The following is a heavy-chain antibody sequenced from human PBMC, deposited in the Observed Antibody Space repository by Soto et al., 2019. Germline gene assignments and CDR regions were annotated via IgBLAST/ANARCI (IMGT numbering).Heavy chain of an antibody. CDR1: GYTFTSYA. V-gene: IGHV1-3*01. CDR2: INAGNGNT. D-gene: IGHD2-21*02. CDR3: ASEYCGGNCYSAARYGMDV. Sequence: QVQLVQSGAEVKKPGASVKVSCKASGYTFTSYAMHWVRQAPGQRLEWMGWINAGNGNTKYSQKFQGRVPITRDTSASTAYMELSSLRSEDTAVYYCASEYCGGNCYSAARYGMDVWGQGTTVTVSS. J-gene: IGHJ6*02.